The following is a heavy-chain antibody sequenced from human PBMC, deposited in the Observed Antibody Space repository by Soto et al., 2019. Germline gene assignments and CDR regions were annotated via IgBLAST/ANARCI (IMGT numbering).Heavy chain of an antibody. CDR3: AKDLRVIAAAGDNVDY. V-gene: IGHV3-33*06. D-gene: IGHD6-13*01. CDR1: GFTFSSYG. CDR2: IWYDGSNK. J-gene: IGHJ4*02. Sequence: PGGSLRLSCAASGFTFSSYGMHWVRQAPGKGLEWVAAIWYDGSNKYYADSVKGRFTISRDNSKNTLYLQMNSLRAEDTAVYYCAKDLRVIAAAGDNVDYWGQGTLVTVSS.